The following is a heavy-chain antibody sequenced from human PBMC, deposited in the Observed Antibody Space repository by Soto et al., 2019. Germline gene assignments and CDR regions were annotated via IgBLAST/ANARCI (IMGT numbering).Heavy chain of an antibody. CDR3: AHYGGSPLFDY. Sequence: QITLKEPGPTLVKPTQTLTLTCTFSGFSLSTSGVGVGWIRQPPGKALEWLALIYWDDDKFYSPSLKSRLTXTXATSKNQVVLTMTNMDPVDTATYYCAHYGGSPLFDYWGQGTLVTVSS. CDR2: IYWDDDK. D-gene: IGHD2-15*01. J-gene: IGHJ4*02. V-gene: IGHV2-5*02. CDR1: GFSLSTSGVG.